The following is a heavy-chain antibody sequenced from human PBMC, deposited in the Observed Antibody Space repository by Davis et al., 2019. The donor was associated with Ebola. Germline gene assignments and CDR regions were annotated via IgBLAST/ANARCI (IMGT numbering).Heavy chain of an antibody. D-gene: IGHD2/OR15-2a*01. V-gene: IGHV3-53*01. CDR2: IYSGGST. CDR1: GFTVSSNY. J-gene: IGHJ6*02. Sequence: GESLKISCAASGFTVSSNYMSWVRQAPGKGLEWVSVIYSGGSTYYADSVKGRFTISRDKSKNTLYLQMNSLRADDTALYYCAKGGARYFYHYYGMDVWGQGTTVTVSS. CDR3: AKGGARYFYHYYGMDV.